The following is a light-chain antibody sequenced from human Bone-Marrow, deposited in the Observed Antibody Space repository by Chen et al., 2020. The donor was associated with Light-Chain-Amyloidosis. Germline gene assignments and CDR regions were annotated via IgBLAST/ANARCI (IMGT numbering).Light chain of an antibody. CDR2: KDS. Sequence: SYELTQPPSVSVSPGQTARITCSGDELSKQYADWYQQKPVQAPVLVIYKDSERPSGIPERFSVSSSGTTVTLTISGFQAEDEADYHCQSADSSGTYHVVFGGGTKLTVL. CDR3: QSADSSGTYHVV. CDR1: ELSKQY. V-gene: IGLV3-25*03. J-gene: IGLJ2*01.